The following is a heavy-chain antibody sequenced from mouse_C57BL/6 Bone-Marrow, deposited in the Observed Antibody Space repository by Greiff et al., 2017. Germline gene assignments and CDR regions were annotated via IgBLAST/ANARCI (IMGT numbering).Heavy chain of an antibody. J-gene: IGHJ3*01. Sequence: EVKLVESGGGLVKPGGSLKLSCAASGFTFSSYAMSWVRQTPEKRLEWVATISDGGSYTYYPDNVKGRFTISRDNAKNNLYLQMSHLKSEDTAMYYCARDGGPSTMVTPFAHWGQGTLVTVSA. V-gene: IGHV5-4*01. CDR2: ISDGGSYT. CDR3: ARDGGPSTMVTPFAH. CDR1: GFTFSSYA. D-gene: IGHD2-2*01.